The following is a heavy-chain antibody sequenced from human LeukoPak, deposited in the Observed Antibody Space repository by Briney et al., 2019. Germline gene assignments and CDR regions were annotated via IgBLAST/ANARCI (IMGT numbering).Heavy chain of an antibody. CDR1: GGTFSSYA. Sequence: SVKVSCKASGGTFSSYAISWVRQAPGQGLEWMGGIIPIFGTANYVQKFQGRVTITTDESTSTAYMELSSLRSEDTAVYYCASPKPTYYYDSSGYPFDCWGQGTLVTVSS. V-gene: IGHV1-69*05. CDR3: ASPKPTYYYDSSGYPFDC. CDR2: IIPIFGTA. J-gene: IGHJ4*02. D-gene: IGHD3-22*01.